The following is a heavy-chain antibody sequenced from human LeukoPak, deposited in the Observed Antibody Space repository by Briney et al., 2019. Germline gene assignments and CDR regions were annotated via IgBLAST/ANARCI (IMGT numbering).Heavy chain of an antibody. J-gene: IGHJ4*02. CDR3: AKESTYCSGGSCYYPLDY. CDR1: GFTFDDYA. D-gene: IGHD2-15*01. Sequence: GRSLRLSRAASGFTFDDYAMHWVRQAPGKGLEWVSGISWNSGSIGYADSVKGRFTISRDNAKNSLYLQMNSLGAEDTALYYCAKESTYCSGGSCYYPLDYWGQGTLVTVSS. V-gene: IGHV3-9*01. CDR2: ISWNSGSI.